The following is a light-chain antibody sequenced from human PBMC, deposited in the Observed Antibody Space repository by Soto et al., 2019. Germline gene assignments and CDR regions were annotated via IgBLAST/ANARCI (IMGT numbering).Light chain of an antibody. J-gene: IGKJ1*01. CDR3: HQYDSWT. CDR1: QSINSD. CDR2: GAS. Sequence: EIMMTQSSATLSVSQGERATLSFRASQSINSDLAWYQRKPGQAPRFLIYGASTRATGIPARFSGSGSGTEFTLTISSLQSEDSAVYYCHQYDSWTFGQGTNV. V-gene: IGKV3-15*01.